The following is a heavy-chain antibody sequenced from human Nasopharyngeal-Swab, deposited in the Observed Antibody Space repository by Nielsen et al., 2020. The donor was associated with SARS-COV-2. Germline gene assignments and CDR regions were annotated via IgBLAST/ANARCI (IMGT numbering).Heavy chain of an antibody. CDR2: ISSSSSYI. J-gene: IGHJ4*02. V-gene: IGHV3-21*01. CDR3: ARGHPIVGATGIDY. CDR1: GFTFSSYS. Sequence: GGSLRLSCAASGFTFSSYSMNWVRQAPGKGLEWVSSISSSSSYIYYADSVKGRFTISRDNAKSSLFLQMNSLRAEDTAVYYCARGHPIVGATGIDYWGQGTLVTVSS. D-gene: IGHD1-26*01.